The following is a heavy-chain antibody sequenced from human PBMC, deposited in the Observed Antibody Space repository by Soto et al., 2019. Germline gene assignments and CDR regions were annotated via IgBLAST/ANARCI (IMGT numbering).Heavy chain of an antibody. J-gene: IGHJ3*02. CDR3: TRENIENSDGLYDDFDI. D-gene: IGHD5-18*01. CDR1: GYTFTDYY. CDR2: MNPKSGGA. V-gene: IGHV1-2*02. Sequence: AASVKVSCKTSGYTFTDYYTHWVRQAPGQGLEWMGWMNPKSGGAYFAQKFQGRVTLTRDTSIGTAYIEVNSLTSDDTAVYFCTRENIENSDGLYDDFDIWGPAPNVTVSS.